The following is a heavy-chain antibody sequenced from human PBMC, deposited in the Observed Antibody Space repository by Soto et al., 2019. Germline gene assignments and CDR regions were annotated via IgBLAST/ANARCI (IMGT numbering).Heavy chain of an antibody. V-gene: IGHV1-69*06. CDR1: GGTFSSYA. Sequence: QVQLVQSGAEVKKPGSSVKVSCKASGGTFSSYAISLVRQAPGQGLEWMGGIIPIFGTANYAQKFQGRVTMTADKSTSTAYRELSSRRAEDTAVYYGARGREAAAGTNYYYGMDVWGQGTTVTVSS. J-gene: IGHJ6*02. CDR3: ARGREAAAGTNYYYGMDV. CDR2: IIPIFGTA. D-gene: IGHD6-13*01.